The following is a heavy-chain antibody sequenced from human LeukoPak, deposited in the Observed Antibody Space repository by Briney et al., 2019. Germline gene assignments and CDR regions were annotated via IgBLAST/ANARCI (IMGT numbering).Heavy chain of an antibody. CDR3: ARDHSSGWSGGDY. V-gene: IGHV3-33*01. CDR2: IWYDGSNK. CDR1: GFTFSSYG. J-gene: IGHJ4*02. D-gene: IGHD6-19*01. Sequence: GRSLRLSCAASGFTFSSYGMHWVRQAPGKGLEWVAVIWYDGSNKYYADSAKGRFTISRDNSKNTLYLQMNSLRAEDTAVYYCARDHSSGWSGGDYWGQGTLVTVSS.